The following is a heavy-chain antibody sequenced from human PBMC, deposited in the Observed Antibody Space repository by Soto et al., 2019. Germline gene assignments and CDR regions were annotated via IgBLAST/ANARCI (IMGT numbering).Heavy chain of an antibody. D-gene: IGHD4-4*01. V-gene: IGHV3-53*01. CDR1: GFTFSSYA. J-gene: IGHJ6*02. CDR3: ARGPDYSNNYYGMDV. Sequence: PGGSLRLSCAASGFTFSSYAMSWVRQAPGKGLEWVSVIYSGGSTYYADSVKGRFTISRGNSKNTLYLQMNSLRAEDTAVYYCARGPDYSNNYYGMDVWGQGTTVTVSS. CDR2: IYSGGST.